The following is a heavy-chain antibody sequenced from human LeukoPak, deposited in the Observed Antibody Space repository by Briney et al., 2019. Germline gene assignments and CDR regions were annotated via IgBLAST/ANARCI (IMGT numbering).Heavy chain of an antibody. D-gene: IGHD2-2*02. CDR1: GGSISSGGYY. Sequence: SETLSLTCTVSGGSISSGGYYWSWIRQHPGTSLEWIGYIYYSGSTYYNPSLKSRVTISVDTSKNQFSLKLSSVTAADTAVYFCARSGAAAIRGPFDYWGQGTLVTVSS. V-gene: IGHV4-31*03. CDR2: IYYSGST. J-gene: IGHJ4*02. CDR3: ARSGAAAIRGPFDY.